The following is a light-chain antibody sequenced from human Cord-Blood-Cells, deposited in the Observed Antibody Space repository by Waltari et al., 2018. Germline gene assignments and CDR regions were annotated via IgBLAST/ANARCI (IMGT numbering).Light chain of an antibody. Sequence: DIQMTQSPSSLSASVGDRVTITCRASQSISSYLNWYQQKPGKAPKLLLYAASSLQIGVPSRFSGSGSGTDFTLTISSLQPEDFATYYCQQSYSTLWTFGEGTKVEIK. J-gene: IGKJ1*01. V-gene: IGKV1-39*01. CDR3: QQSYSTLWT. CDR2: AAS. CDR1: QSISSY.